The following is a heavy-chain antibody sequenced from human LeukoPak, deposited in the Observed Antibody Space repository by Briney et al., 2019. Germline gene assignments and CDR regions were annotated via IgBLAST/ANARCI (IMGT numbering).Heavy chain of an antibody. CDR3: ARANPVSGYYPYYFDY. CDR1: GYSFTSYW. D-gene: IGHD3-22*01. CDR2: IYPGDSDT. V-gene: IGHV5-51*01. Sequence: GESLKISCKGSGYSFTSYWIGWVRQMPGKGLKWMGFIYPGDSDTRYSPSFQGQVTISADKSISTAYVQWSSLKASDTAMYYCARANPVSGYYPYYFDYWGQGTLVTVSS. J-gene: IGHJ4*02.